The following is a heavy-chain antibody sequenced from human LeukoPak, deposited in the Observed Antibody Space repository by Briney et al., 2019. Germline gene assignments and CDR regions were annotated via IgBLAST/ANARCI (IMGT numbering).Heavy chain of an antibody. CDR1: GFTVSSNY. CDR2: IYSGGST. J-gene: IGHJ1*01. V-gene: IGHV3-53*01. D-gene: IGHD2-21*02. CDR3: ARGYCGGDCYGD. Sequence: PGGSLRLSCAASGFTVSSNYMSWVRQAPGKGLEWVSVIYSGGSTYYADSVKGRFTISRDNSKNTVYLQMNSLRVEDMAVYYCARGYCGGDCYGDWGQGTLVTVSS.